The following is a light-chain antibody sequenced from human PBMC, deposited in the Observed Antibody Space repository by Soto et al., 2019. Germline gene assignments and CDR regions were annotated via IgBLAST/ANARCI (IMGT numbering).Light chain of an antibody. J-gene: IGLJ1*01. CDR1: SSDVGSYNL. CDR2: EGS. V-gene: IGLV2-23*01. CDR3: CSYACSSTYYV. Sequence: QSALTQPASVSGSPGQSITISCTGTSSDVGSYNLVSWYQQHPGKAPKLMIYEGSKRPSGVSNRFSGSKSGNTASLTISWLQAEDEADYYCCSYACSSTYYVFGTGTKVTVL.